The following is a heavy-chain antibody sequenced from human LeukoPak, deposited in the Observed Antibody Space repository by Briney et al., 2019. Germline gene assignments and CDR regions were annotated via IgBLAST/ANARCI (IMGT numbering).Heavy chain of an antibody. J-gene: IGHJ4*02. CDR1: GYTFTSYD. Sequence: ASVKVSCKAPGYTFTSYDINWVRQATGQGLEWMGWMNPNSGNTGYAQKFQGRVTMTRNTSISTAYMELSSLRSEDTAVYYCARTYVPTSYYFDYWGQGTLVTVSS. CDR2: MNPNSGNT. CDR3: ARTYVPTSYYFDY. V-gene: IGHV1-8*01. D-gene: IGHD2-2*01.